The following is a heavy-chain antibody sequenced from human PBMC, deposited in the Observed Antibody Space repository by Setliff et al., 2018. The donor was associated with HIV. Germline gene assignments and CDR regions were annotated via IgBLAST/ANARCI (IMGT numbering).Heavy chain of an antibody. CDR1: GDSIISGSYY. CDR3: AREAPSEPTRYYNFWSGYPDCFDP. CDR2: IYNGGAS. D-gene: IGHD3-3*01. J-gene: IGHJ5*02. V-gene: IGHV4-39*07. Sequence: ETLFLTCIVTGDSIISGSYYWAWIRQTPGQGLEWSGTIYNGGASHYNPSLKSRVIISLDPSKNQFSLELTSVTAADTSVYYCAREAPSEPTRYYNFWSGYPDCFDPWGPGTLVTVSS.